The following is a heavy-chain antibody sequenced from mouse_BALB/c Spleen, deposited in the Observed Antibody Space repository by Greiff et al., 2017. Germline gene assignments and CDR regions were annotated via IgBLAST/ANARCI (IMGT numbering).Heavy chain of an antibody. V-gene: IGHV14-3*02. D-gene: IGHD2-3*01. CDR3: AFYDGYYFYYFDY. CDR1: GFNIKDTY. Sequence: VQLQQSGAELVKPGASVKLSCTASGFNIKDTYMHWVKQRPEQGLEWIGRIDPANGNTITADTSSNTAYLQLSSLTSEDTAVYYCAFYDGYYFYYFDYWGQGTTLTVSS. J-gene: IGHJ2*01. CDR2: IDPANGN.